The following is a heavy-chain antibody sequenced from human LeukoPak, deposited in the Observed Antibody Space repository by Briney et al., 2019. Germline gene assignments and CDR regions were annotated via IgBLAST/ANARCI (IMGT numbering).Heavy chain of an antibody. CDR2: IYYSGST. V-gene: IGHV4-39*07. Sequence: QPSETLSLTCTVSGGSISSSSYYWGWIRQPPGKGLEWIGSIYYSGSTYYNPSLKSRVTISVDTSKNQFSLKLSSVTAADTAVYYCARVQRGLRYFDYWGQGTLVTVSS. D-gene: IGHD3-16*01. J-gene: IGHJ4*02. CDR3: ARVQRGLRYFDY. CDR1: GGSISSSSYY.